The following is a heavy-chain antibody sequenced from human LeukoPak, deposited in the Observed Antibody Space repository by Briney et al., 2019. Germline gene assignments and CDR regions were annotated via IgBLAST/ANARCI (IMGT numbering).Heavy chain of an antibody. CDR1: GFTFSSYA. CDR3: VKASGSYYYEY. J-gene: IGHJ4*02. V-gene: IGHV3-64D*08. D-gene: IGHD1-26*01. Sequence: GGSLRLSCSASGFTFSSYAFHWVRQAPGKGLEYVSAIGTDGGVTFYADSVRGRFTISRDNSKNTLYLQMTSLRAEDTAVYYCVKASGSYYYEYWGQETLVTVSS. CDR2: IGTDGGVT.